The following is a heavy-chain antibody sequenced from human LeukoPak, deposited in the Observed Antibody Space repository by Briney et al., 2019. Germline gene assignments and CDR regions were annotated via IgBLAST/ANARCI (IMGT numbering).Heavy chain of an antibody. D-gene: IGHD4-23*01. CDR3: ARDLLNEGNHLDY. J-gene: IGHJ4*02. Sequence: PSETLSLTCTVSGGSISGSSYFWSWIRQPPGKGLEWIGSIYYSGSTYYNPSLKSRVTISVDTSKNQFSLKLSSVTAADTAVYYCARDLLNEGNHLDYWGQGTLVTVSS. CDR1: GGSISGSSYF. CDR2: IYYSGST. V-gene: IGHV4-39*02.